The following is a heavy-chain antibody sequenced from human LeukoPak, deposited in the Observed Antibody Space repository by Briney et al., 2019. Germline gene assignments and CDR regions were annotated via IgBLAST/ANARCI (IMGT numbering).Heavy chain of an antibody. CDR1: GGSISSGNYY. V-gene: IGHV4-61*02. J-gene: IGHJ4*02. D-gene: IGHD3-3*01. CDR2: IYTSGST. CDR3: AREFSWSGFFDY. Sequence: PSETLSLTCTVSGGSISSGNYYWSWIRQPAGKGLEWIGRIYTSGSTNYSPSLKSRVTISVGTSKNQFSLKLSSVTAADTAVYYCAREFSWSGFFDYWGQGTLVTVSS.